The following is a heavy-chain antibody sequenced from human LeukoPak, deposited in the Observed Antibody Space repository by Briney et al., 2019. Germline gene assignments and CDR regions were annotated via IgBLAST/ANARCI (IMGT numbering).Heavy chain of an antibody. CDR1: SGSFTDYF. J-gene: IGHJ5*02. Sequence: PSETLSLTCVVNSGSFTDYFLSWIRQPPGKGLEWIGEVYHSGSTNYNPSLKSRLSISIDMSKKQFSLKLTSVTAADTAVYYCVIERFWGRLTRVLDTWGQGTLVTVSS. V-gene: IGHV4-34*01. CDR3: VIERFWGRLTRVLDT. D-gene: IGHD3-16*01. CDR2: VYHSGST.